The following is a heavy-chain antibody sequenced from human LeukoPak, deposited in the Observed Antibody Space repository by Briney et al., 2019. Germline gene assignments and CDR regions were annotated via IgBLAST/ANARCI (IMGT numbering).Heavy chain of an antibody. CDR2: IYYSGST. CDR3: ARDRHHYYDSSPSYYFDY. CDR1: GGSISSGGYY. V-gene: IGHV4-31*03. J-gene: IGHJ4*02. D-gene: IGHD3-22*01. Sequence: TLSLTCTVSGGSISSGGYYWSWIRHHPGKGLEWIGYIYYSGSTYYNPSLKSRVTISVDTSKNQFSLKLSSVTAADTAVYYCARDRHHYYDSSPSYYFDYWGQGTLVTVSS.